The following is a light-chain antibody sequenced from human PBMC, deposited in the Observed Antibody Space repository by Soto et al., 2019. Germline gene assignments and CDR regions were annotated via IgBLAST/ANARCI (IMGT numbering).Light chain of an antibody. CDR1: QGISSW. CDR3: QQANSFPFT. Sequence: DIQVTQSPSSVSASLGDRVTITCRASQGISSWLAWYQQKPGKAPKLLLYDASSLQSGFTSRFSGSGSGTEFTLTISSLQPEDFATYYWQQANSFPFTFGEGTKVEIK. CDR2: DAS. V-gene: IGKV1-12*01. J-gene: IGKJ1*01.